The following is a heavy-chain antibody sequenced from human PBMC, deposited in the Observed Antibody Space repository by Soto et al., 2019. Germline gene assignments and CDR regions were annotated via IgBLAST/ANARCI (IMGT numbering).Heavy chain of an antibody. J-gene: IGHJ4*02. CDR3: ARDQGELDY. CDR1: GYSISSGYY. Sequence: SETLSLTCAVSGYSISSGYYWGWIRQPPGKGLEWIGSIYHSGSTYYNPSLKSRVTISVDTSKNQFSLKLSSVTAAGTAVYYCARDQGELDYWGQGXLVTVS. V-gene: IGHV4-38-2*02. CDR2: IYHSGST. D-gene: IGHD1-26*01.